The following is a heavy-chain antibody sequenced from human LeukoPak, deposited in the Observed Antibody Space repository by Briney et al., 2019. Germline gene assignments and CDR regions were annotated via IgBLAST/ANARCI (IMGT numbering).Heavy chain of an antibody. D-gene: IGHD3-22*01. CDR1: GSTFSSYS. Sequence: GGSLRLSCAASGSTFSSYSMNWVRQAPGKGLEWVSYISSGSSTIYYADSVKGRFTISRDNAKNSLYLQMNSLRDEDTAVYYCATLGEYYDSSGYYYNWGQGTLVTVSS. J-gene: IGHJ4*02. CDR2: ISSGSSTI. V-gene: IGHV3-48*02. CDR3: ATLGEYYDSSGYYYN.